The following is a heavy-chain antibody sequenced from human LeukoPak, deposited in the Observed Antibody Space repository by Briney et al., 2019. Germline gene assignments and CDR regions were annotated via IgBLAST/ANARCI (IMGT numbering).Heavy chain of an antibody. CDR1: GYTFTSYY. V-gene: IGHV1-46*01. J-gene: IGHJ4*02. CDR2: INPSGGST. D-gene: IGHD3-22*01. Sequence: ASVKVSRKASGYTFTSYYMHWVRQAPGQGLEWMGIINPSGGSTSYAQKFQGRVTMTRDMSTSTVYMELSSLRSEDTAVYYCARLKHDSRGYYFFDFWGQGTLVTVSS. CDR3: ARLKHDSRGYYFFDF.